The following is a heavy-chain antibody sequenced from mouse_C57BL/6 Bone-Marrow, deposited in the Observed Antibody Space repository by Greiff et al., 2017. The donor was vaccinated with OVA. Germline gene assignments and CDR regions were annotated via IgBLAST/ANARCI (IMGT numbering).Heavy chain of an antibody. D-gene: IGHD1-1*01. CDR3: ARGKRYYGSSYYFDY. CDR1: GYTFTSYW. J-gene: IGHJ2*01. V-gene: IGHV1-69*01. CDR2: IDPSDSYT. Sequence: QVQLQQPGAELVMPGASVKLSCKASGYTFTSYWMHWVKQRPGQGLEWIGEIDPSDSYTNYNQKFKGKSTLTVDKSSSTAYMQLSSLTSEDAAVYYCARGKRYYGSSYYFDYWGKGTTLTVSS.